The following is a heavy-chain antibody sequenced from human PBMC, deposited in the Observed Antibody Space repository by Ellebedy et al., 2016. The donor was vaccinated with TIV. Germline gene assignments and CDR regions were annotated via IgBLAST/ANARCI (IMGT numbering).Heavy chain of an antibody. CDR2: IYYSGST. J-gene: IGHJ5*02. CDR1: GGSISSYY. V-gene: IGHV4-59*01. Sequence: MPGGSLRLSCTVSGGSISSYYWSWIRQPPGKGLEWIGYIYYSGSTNYNSSLKSRVTISVDTSKNQFSLKLSSVTAADTAVYYCARCSREYSSSWYRTGYNWFDPWGQGTLVTVSS. D-gene: IGHD6-13*01. CDR3: ARCSREYSSSWYRTGYNWFDP.